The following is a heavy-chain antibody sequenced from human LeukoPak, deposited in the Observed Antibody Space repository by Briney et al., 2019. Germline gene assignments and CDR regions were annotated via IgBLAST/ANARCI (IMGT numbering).Heavy chain of an antibody. J-gene: IGHJ4*02. V-gene: IGHV3-30*02. CDR2: VRYDGSNK. CDR1: GFIFSRYD. Sequence: GGSLRLSCAASGFIFSRYDMHWVRQAPGKGLEWVAYVRYDGSNKYYADSVKGRFTISRDDSRSTLYLQMNNLRAEDTAVYYCAKDRGTARSTHFDYWGQGTLVTVSS. CDR3: AKDRGTARSTHFDY. D-gene: IGHD3-10*01.